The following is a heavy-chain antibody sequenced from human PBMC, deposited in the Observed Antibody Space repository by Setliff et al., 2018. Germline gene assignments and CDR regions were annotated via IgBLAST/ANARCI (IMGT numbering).Heavy chain of an antibody. CDR1: GGSISSYY. CDR2: IYTSGST. CDR3: ARLNYDILTGYYGSPYYYGMDV. V-gene: IGHV4-4*07. D-gene: IGHD3-9*01. J-gene: IGHJ6*02. Sequence: SETLSLTCTVSGGSISSYYWSWIRQPAGKGLEWIGRIYTSGSTNYNPSLKSRVTISVDTSKKQFSLKLSSVTAADTAVYYCARLNYDILTGYYGSPYYYGMDVWGQGTTVTVSS.